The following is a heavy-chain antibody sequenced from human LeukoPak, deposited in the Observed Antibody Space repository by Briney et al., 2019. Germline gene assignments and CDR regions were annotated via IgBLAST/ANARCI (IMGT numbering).Heavy chain of an antibody. CDR3: ARGYCSSTSCFSSQGPFDY. V-gene: IGHV4-30-2*01. Sequence: PSETLSLTCTVSGGSISSSSYYWSWIRQPPGKGLEWIGYIYHSGSTYYNPSLKSRVTISVDRSKNQFSLKLSSVTAADTAVYYCARGYCSSTSCFSSQGPFDYWGQGTLVTVSS. J-gene: IGHJ4*02. D-gene: IGHD2-2*01. CDR2: IYHSGST. CDR1: GGSISSSSYY.